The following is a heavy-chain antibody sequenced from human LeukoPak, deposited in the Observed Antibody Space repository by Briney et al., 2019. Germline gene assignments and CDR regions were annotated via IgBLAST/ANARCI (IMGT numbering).Heavy chain of an antibody. J-gene: IGHJ3*02. CDR1: GGSFSGYY. V-gene: IGHV4-30-4*08. CDR3: ARDQGEGEVPDAFDI. CDR2: IYYSGST. D-gene: IGHD3-16*01. Sequence: KPSETLSLTCAVYGGSFSGYYWSWIRQPPGKGLEWIGYIYYSGSTYYNPSLKSRVTISVDTSKNQFSLKLSSVTAADTAVYYCARDQGEGEVPDAFDIWGQGTMVTVSS.